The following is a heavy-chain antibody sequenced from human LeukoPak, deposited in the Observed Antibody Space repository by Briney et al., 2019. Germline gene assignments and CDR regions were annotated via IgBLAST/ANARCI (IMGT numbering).Heavy chain of an antibody. CDR2: INPNSGGT. D-gene: IGHD3-16*01. J-gene: IGHJ4*02. V-gene: IGHV1-2*02. CDR3: ARYRGGSGVDY. CDR1: GYTFTGYY. Sequence: ASVKVSCKASGYTFTGYYMHWVRQAPGQGLEWMGWINPNSGGTNYAQKFQGRVTMTRDTSTSTVYMELSSLRSEDTAVYYCARYRGGSGVDYWGQGTLVTVSS.